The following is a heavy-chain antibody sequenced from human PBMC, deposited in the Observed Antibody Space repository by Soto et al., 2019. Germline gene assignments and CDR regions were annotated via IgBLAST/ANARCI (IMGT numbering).Heavy chain of an antibody. CDR1: GYTFTGYY. D-gene: IGHD3-22*01. Sequence: GASVKVSCKASGYTFTGYYMHWVRQAPGQGLEWMGRINPNSGGTNYAQEFQGWVTMTRDTSISTAYMELSSLRSEDTAVYYCARGYYDTSGYYPIDFWGQGTLVTVSS. CDR2: INPNSGGT. V-gene: IGHV1-2*04. CDR3: ARGYYDTSGYYPIDF. J-gene: IGHJ4*02.